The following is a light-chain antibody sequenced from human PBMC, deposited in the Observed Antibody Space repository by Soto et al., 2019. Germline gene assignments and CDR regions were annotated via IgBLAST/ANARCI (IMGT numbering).Light chain of an antibody. J-gene: IGLJ2*01. CDR2: DVS. CDR1: SNDIGDYDY. Sequence: QSALTQPPSASGSPGQSVTISCTGTSNDIGDYDYVSWYQHHPGKAPKLMIYDVSKRPSGVPDRFSGSKSGNTASLTVSRLRADDEATYYCSSYAGSNIFVVFGGGTKVTGL. V-gene: IGLV2-8*01. CDR3: SSYAGSNIFVV.